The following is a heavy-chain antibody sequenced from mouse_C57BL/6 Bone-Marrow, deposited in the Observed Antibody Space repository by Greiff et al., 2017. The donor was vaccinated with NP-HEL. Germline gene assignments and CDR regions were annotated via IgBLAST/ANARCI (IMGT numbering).Heavy chain of an antibody. Sequence: EVQLQQSGPELVKPGASVKISCKASGYSFTGYYMNWVKQSPEKSLEWIGEINPSTGGTTYNQKFKAKATLTVDKSSSTAYMQLKSLTSEDSAGNYCAKGDYDEFAYWGQGTLVTVSA. J-gene: IGHJ3*01. V-gene: IGHV1-42*01. CDR3: AKGDYDEFAY. D-gene: IGHD2-4*01. CDR1: GYSFTGYY. CDR2: INPSTGGT.